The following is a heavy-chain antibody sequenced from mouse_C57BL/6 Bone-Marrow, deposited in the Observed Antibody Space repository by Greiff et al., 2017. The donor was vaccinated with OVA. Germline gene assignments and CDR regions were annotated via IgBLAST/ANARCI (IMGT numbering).Heavy chain of an antibody. CDR1: GFTFSDYY. Sequence: DVHLVESEGGLVQPGSSMKLSCTASGFTFSDYYMAWVRQVPEKGLEWVANINYDGSSTYYLDSLKSRFIISRDNAKNILYLQMSSLKSDDTATYYCARVSTVVATGYFDVWGTGTTVTVSS. V-gene: IGHV5-16*01. CDR3: ARVSTVVATGYFDV. D-gene: IGHD1-1*01. J-gene: IGHJ1*03. CDR2: INYDGSST.